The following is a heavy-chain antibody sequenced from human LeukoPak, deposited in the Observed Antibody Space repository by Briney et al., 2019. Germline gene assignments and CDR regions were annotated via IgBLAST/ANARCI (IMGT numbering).Heavy chain of an antibody. Sequence: PGGSLRLSCAASGFSFSSFAMSWVRQAPGKGLEWVSSISTSGASTYYADSVKGRFTISGDNSKNTLYLQMNSLTDEDTAEYYCAKDRSWGQGTLVTVSS. CDR1: GFSFSSFA. V-gene: IGHV3-23*01. J-gene: IGHJ4*02. CDR3: AKDRS. CDR2: ISTSGAST.